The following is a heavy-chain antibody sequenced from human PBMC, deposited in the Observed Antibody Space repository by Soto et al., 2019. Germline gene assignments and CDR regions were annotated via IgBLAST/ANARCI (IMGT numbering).Heavy chain of an antibody. CDR3: ARATAGYCTNGVCYRGRYFDY. D-gene: IGHD2-8*01. V-gene: IGHV4-28*03. J-gene: IGHJ4*02. Sequence: SETLSLTCAVSGYSISRSNWWGWIRQPPGKGLEWIGYIYYSGSTSYNPSLKSRVTMSVDTSKNQFSLKLSSVTAVDTAVYYCARATAGYCTNGVCYRGRYFDYWGQGTVVTVSS. CDR1: GYSISRSNW. CDR2: IYYSGST.